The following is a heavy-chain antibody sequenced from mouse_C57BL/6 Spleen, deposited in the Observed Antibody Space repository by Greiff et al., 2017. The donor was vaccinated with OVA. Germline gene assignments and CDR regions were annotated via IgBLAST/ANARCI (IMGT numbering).Heavy chain of an antibody. Sequence: VQLQQPGTELVKPGASVKLSCKASGYTFTSYWMHWVKQRPGQGLEWIGNINPSNGGTNYNEKFKSKATLTVDKSSSTAYMQLSSLTSEDSAVYYCAIITTVVEGYFDYWGQGTTLTVSS. V-gene: IGHV1-53*01. D-gene: IGHD1-1*01. J-gene: IGHJ2*01. CDR2: INPSNGGT. CDR3: AIITTVVEGYFDY. CDR1: GYTFTSYW.